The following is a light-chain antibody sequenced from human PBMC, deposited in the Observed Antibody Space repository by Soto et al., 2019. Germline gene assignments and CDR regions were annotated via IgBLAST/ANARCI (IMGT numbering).Light chain of an antibody. V-gene: IGLV2-8*01. CDR2: EVN. CDR3: SSYTSSSTLAVV. J-gene: IGLJ2*01. CDR1: SSDVGAYNY. Sequence: QSVLTQPPSASGSPGQSVTISCTGSSSDVGAYNYVSWYQQHPGKAPKLLIYEVNKRPSGVPGRFSGSKSDNTASLTVSGLQGDDEADYYCSSYTSSSTLAVVFGGGTKVTVL.